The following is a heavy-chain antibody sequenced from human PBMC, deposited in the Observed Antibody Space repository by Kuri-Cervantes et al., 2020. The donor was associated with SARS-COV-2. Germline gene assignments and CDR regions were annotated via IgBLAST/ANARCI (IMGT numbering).Heavy chain of an antibody. CDR3: ARVLGIFGVVTSYMDV. CDR2: IIPIFGTA. Sequence: SVKVSCKASGGTFSSYAISWVRQAPGQGLEWMGGIIPIFGTANYAQKFQSRVTITADESTSTAYMELSSLRSEDTAVYYCARVLGIFGVVTSYMDVWSKGTTVTVSS. V-gene: IGHV1-69*13. J-gene: IGHJ6*03. CDR1: GGTFSSYA. D-gene: IGHD3-3*01.